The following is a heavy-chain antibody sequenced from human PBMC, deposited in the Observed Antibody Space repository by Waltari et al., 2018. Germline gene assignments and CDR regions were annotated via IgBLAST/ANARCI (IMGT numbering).Heavy chain of an antibody. V-gene: IGHV1-2*02. CDR3: ARAEILTGYYPFDY. Sequence: QVQLVQSGAEVKKPGASVKVSCKASGYTFTGYYMHWVRQAPGQGLEWIGWINPNSGGTNCAQKFKGRGTMTRDTSISTAYMELGRLRSDDTAGYYCARAEILTGYYPFDYWGQGTLVTVSS. J-gene: IGHJ4*02. CDR2: INPNSGGT. CDR1: GYTFTGYY. D-gene: IGHD3-9*01.